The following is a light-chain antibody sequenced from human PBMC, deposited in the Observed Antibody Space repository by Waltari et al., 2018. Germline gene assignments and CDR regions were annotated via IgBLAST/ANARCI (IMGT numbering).Light chain of an antibody. J-gene: IGLJ2*01. V-gene: IGLV3-21*04. CDR1: NIGSKS. CDR2: EDT. CDR3: QVWDSLVI. Sequence: SYVLTQPPSVSVAPGKTARITCGGYNIGSKSVHWYQQKPGQAPVLVISEDTDWPSGIPGRFSGSNSGNTATLTISRVEAGDEADYYCQVWDSLVIFGGGTKLTVL.